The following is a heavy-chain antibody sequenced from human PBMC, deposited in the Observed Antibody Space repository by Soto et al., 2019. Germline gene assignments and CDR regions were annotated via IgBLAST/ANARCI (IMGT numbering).Heavy chain of an antibody. CDR3: ASDRHYYDMLTGYYNGWYFDL. Sequence: EVQLVESGGGLIQPGGSLRLSCAASGFTVSSNYMSWVRQAPGKGLEWFSVIYSGGSTYYADSVKGRFTISRDNSKNMLYLQRNSLRAEDTAVYYCASDRHYYDMLTGYYNGWYFDLWCRGTLVTVSS. V-gene: IGHV3-53*01. D-gene: IGHD3-9*01. CDR1: GFTVSSNY. CDR2: IYSGGST. J-gene: IGHJ2*01.